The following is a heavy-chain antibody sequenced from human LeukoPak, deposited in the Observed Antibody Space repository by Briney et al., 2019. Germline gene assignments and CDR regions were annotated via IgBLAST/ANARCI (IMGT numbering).Heavy chain of an antibody. J-gene: IGHJ6*02. Sequence: ASVKVSCKASGYTFTSYDINWVRQATGQGLEWMGWMNPNSGNTGYAQKFQGRVTMTRNTSISTAYMELSNLRSEDTAVYYCARVSRYFDWSKLNYYYYGMDVWGQGTTVTVSS. D-gene: IGHD3-9*01. V-gene: IGHV1-8*01. CDR1: GYTFTSYD. CDR3: ARVSRYFDWSKLNYYYYGMDV. CDR2: MNPNSGNT.